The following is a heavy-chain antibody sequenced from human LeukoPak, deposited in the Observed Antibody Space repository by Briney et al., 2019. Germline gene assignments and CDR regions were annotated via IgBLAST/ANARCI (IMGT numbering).Heavy chain of an antibody. D-gene: IGHD3-3*01. CDR3: AKGGQYDFWSGYYHQVYFDY. CDR2: ISGSGGST. Sequence: PGGSLRLSCAASGFTFSSYSMNWVRQAPGKGLEWVSAISGSGGSTYYADSVKGRFTISRDNSKNTLYLQMNSLRAEDTAVYYCAKGGQYDFWSGYYHQVYFDYWGQGTLVTVSS. V-gene: IGHV3-23*01. J-gene: IGHJ4*02. CDR1: GFTFSSYS.